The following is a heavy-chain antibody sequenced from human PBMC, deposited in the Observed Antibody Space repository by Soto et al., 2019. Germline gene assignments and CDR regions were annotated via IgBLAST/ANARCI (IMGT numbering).Heavy chain of an antibody. J-gene: IGHJ4*02. D-gene: IGHD1-26*01. CDR1: GFRFSGFG. Sequence: QVQLVESGGGVGQPGRSLRLSCAASGFRFSGFGMHWVRQAPGKGLEWVAILRYDGSNKYYADSVKGRFTISRDNSQNTLYLQMDSLRVEDTAVYYCARDGVGATTFYGYFDYWGQGILVTVSS. CDR2: LRYDGSNK. CDR3: ARDGVGATTFYGYFDY. V-gene: IGHV3-33*01.